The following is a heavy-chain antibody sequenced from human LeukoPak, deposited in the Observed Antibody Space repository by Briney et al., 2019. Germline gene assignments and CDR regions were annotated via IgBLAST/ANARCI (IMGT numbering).Heavy chain of an antibody. J-gene: IGHJ1*01. CDR2: ISYDGSNK. V-gene: IGHV3-30*18. Sequence: GGSLRLSCAASGFTFSSYGMHWVRQAPGKGLEWVAVISYDGSNKYYADSVKGRFTIPRDNSKNTLYLQMNSLRAEDTAVYYCAKDGNNYYDSSGYSSAIQHWGQGTLVTVSS. CDR1: GFTFSSYG. D-gene: IGHD3-22*01. CDR3: AKDGNNYYDSSGYSSAIQH.